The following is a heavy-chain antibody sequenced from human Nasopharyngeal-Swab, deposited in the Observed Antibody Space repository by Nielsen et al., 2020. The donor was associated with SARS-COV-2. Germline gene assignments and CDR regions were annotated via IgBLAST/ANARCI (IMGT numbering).Heavy chain of an antibody. CDR2: IYYSGST. Sequence: GSLTLSCTVSGGSISSYYWGWIRQPPGKGLEWIGYIYYSGSTNYNPSLKSRVTISVDTSKNQFSLKLSSVTAADTAVYYCARAGVGGAFDIWGQGTMVTVSS. V-gene: IGHV4-59*01. CDR1: GGSISSYY. D-gene: IGHD3-16*01. J-gene: IGHJ3*02. CDR3: ARAGVGGAFDI.